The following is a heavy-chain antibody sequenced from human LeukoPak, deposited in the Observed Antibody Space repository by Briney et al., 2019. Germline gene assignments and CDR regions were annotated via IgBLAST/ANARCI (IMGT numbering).Heavy chain of an antibody. J-gene: IGHJ6*02. D-gene: IGHD3-16*02. V-gene: IGHV4-59*12. CDR2: IYYSGST. CDR1: GGSISSYY. CDR3: ARDVITFGGVIDNYYYYGMDV. Sequence: PSETLSLTCTVSGGSISSYYWSWIRQPPGKGLEWIGYIYYSGSTNYNPSLKSRVTISVDTSKNQFSLKLSSVTAADTAVYYCARDVITFGGVIDNYYYYGMDVWGQGTTVTVSS.